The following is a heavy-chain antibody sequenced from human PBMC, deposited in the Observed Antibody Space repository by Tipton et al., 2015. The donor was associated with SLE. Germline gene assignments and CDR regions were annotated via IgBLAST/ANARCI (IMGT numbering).Heavy chain of an antibody. CDR2: IYYSGST. CDR3: ARRKDYYDSSGTNWFDP. Sequence: TLSLTCTVSGGSISSSSYYWGWIRQPPGKGLEWIGSIYYSGSTYYNPSLKSRVTISVDTSKNQFSLKLSSVTAADTAVYYCARRKDYYDSSGTNWFDPWGQGTLVTVSS. D-gene: IGHD3-22*01. CDR1: GGSISSSSYY. V-gene: IGHV4-39*01. J-gene: IGHJ5*02.